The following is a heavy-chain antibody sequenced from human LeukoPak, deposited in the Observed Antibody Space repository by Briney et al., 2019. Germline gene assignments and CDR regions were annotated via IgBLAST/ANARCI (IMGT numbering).Heavy chain of an antibody. CDR1: GFTFGDYA. J-gene: IGHJ4*02. CDR3: TRSYYDSSGYYKY. Sequence: GRSLRLSCTATGFTFGDYAMSWFRQAPGKGLEWVGFIRSKAYGGTTEYAASVKGRFTISRDDSKSIAHLQMNSLKTEDTAAYYCTRSYYDSSGYYKYWGQGTLVTVSS. CDR2: IRSKAYGGTT. V-gene: IGHV3-49*03. D-gene: IGHD3-22*01.